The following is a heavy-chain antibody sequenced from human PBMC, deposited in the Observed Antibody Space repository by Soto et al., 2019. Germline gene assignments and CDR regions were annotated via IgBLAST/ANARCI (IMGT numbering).Heavy chain of an antibody. CDR1: GGSISSSNW. V-gene: IGHV4-4*02. D-gene: IGHD6-13*01. CDR3: ARMAAGTTDYYYYGMDV. Sequence: QVQLQESGPGLVKPSGTLSLTCAVSGGSISSSNWWSWVRQPPGKGLEWIGEIYHSGSTNYNPSLKGRVTISVDKSKNQFSLKLSSVTAADTAVYYCARMAAGTTDYYYYGMDVWGQGTTVTVSS. CDR2: IYHSGST. J-gene: IGHJ6*02.